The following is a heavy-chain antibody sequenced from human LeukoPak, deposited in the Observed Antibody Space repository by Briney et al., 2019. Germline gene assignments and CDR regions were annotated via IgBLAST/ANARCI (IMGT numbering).Heavy chain of an antibody. Sequence: PGGSLRPSCAASGFTFSSYSMFWVRQAPGKGLEYVSTITSNGGSTYYANSVKGRFTISRDNSKNTLYLQMGSLRAEDMAVYYCARNVGSGSKAFDIWGQGTMVTVSS. V-gene: IGHV3-64*01. CDR1: GFTFSSYS. CDR2: ITSNGGST. CDR3: ARNVGSGSKAFDI. J-gene: IGHJ3*02. D-gene: IGHD3-10*01.